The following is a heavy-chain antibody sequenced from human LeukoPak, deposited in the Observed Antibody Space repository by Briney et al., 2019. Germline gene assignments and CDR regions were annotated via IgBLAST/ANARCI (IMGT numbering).Heavy chain of an antibody. CDR3: ARVRGHGSVYYGMDV. CDR1: GFTFSNYG. J-gene: IGHJ6*02. V-gene: IGHV3-7*01. CDR2: IKQDGSEK. Sequence: GGSLRLSCAASGFTFSNYGMHWVRQAPGKGLEWVANIKQDGSEKYYVDSVKGRFTISRDNAKNSLYLQMNSLRAEDTAVYYCARVRGHGSVYYGMDVWGQGTTVTVSS. D-gene: IGHD5-12*01.